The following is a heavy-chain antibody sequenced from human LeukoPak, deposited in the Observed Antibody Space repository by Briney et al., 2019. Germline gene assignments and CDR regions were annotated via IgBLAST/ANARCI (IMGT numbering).Heavy chain of an antibody. V-gene: IGHV1-46*01. D-gene: IGHD3-10*01. CDR1: GYTFTSYY. J-gene: IGHJ4*02. CDR2: INPSGGST. Sequence: ASVKVSCKASGYTFTSYYMHWVRQAPGKALEWMGIINPSGGSTSYAQKFQGRVTMTRDTSTSTVYMELSSLRPEDTAVYYCARVGEWLEFDYWAREPWSPSPQ. CDR3: ARVGEWLEFDY.